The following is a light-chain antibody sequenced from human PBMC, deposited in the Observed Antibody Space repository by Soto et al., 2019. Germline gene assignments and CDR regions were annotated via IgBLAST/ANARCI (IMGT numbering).Light chain of an antibody. Sequence: EIVVTQSPATLSLSPGERATLSCRASQSVSTYLAWYQQKPGQAPRRLIYAASNMATGITARFSGSGSGTDFTLTISSLEPEDFAVYYCQQRNSWPLTFGGGTKVEL. CDR3: QQRNSWPLT. V-gene: IGKV3-11*01. CDR1: QSVSTY. J-gene: IGKJ4*01. CDR2: AAS.